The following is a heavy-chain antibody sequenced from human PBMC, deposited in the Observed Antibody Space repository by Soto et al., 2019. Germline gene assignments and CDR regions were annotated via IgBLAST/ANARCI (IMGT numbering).Heavy chain of an antibody. D-gene: IGHD4-17*01. V-gene: IGHV3-30-3*01. CDR3: ARDPPYGDYDLYYYGMDV. J-gene: IGHJ6*02. CDR2: ISYDGSNK. CDR1: GFTFSSYA. Sequence: QVQLVESGGGVVQPGRSLRLSCAASGFTFSSYAMHWVRQAPGKGLEWVAVISYDGSNKYYADSVKGRFTISRDNSKNTLYLQMNSLRAEDTAVYYCARDPPYGDYDLYYYGMDVWGQGTTVTVSS.